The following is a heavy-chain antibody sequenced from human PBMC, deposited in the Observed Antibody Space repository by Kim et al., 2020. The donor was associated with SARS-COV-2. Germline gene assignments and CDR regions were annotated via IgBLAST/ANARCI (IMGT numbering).Heavy chain of an antibody. D-gene: IGHD3-16*01. CDR3: ARVVVMDDYNYYYYYGMDV. CDR1: GFTFDIYA. Sequence: GGSLRLSCVASGFTFDIYAMTWVRQAPGKGLEWVSVISGGGVNKFYADSVRGRFTISRDNSKNTLFLQMNSLRDEDTALYYCARVVVMDDYNYYYYYGMDVWGQGTTVTVSS. CDR2: ISGGGVNK. V-gene: IGHV3-23*01. J-gene: IGHJ6*02.